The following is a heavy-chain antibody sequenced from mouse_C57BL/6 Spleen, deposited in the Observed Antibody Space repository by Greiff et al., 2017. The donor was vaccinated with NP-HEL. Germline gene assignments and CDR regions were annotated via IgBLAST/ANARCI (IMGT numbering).Heavy chain of an antibody. J-gene: IGHJ1*03. CDR2: ISSGSSTI. Sequence: EVKLMESGGGLVKPGGSLKLSCAASGFTFSDYGMHWVRQAPEKGLEWVAYISSGSSTIYYADTVKGRFTISRDNAKNTLFLQMTSLRSEDTAMYYCARPYYYGSSRYWYFDVWGTGTTVTVSS. V-gene: IGHV5-17*01. CDR3: ARPYYYGSSRYWYFDV. D-gene: IGHD1-1*01. CDR1: GFTFSDYG.